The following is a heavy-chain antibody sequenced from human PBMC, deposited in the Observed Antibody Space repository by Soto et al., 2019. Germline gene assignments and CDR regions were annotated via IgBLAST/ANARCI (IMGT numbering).Heavy chain of an antibody. D-gene: IGHD6-19*01. CDR2: ISWDGGST. CDR3: AKDSGGGSGWFSCIDY. V-gene: IGHV3-43*01. CDR1: GFTFDGYT. Sequence: EVQLVESGGVVVQPGGSLRLSCAASGFTFDGYTMHWVRQAPGKGLEWVSLISWDGGSTYYADSVKGRFTISRDNSKNSLDQQMNRLRTEDTALYYCAKDSGGGSGWFSCIDYWGQGTLVTVSS. J-gene: IGHJ4*02.